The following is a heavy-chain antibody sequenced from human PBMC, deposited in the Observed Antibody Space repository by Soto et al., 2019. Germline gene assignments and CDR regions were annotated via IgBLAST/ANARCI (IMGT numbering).Heavy chain of an antibody. D-gene: IGHD4-4*01. J-gene: IGHJ4*02. Sequence: VGSLRLSCAASGFTFSSYWMHWVRQAPGKGLVWVSRINSDGSSTSYADSVKGRFTISRDNAKNTLYLQMNSLRAEDTAVYYCARGPAISTVTSLFDYWGQGTLVTVSS. CDR3: ARGPAISTVTSLFDY. CDR1: GFTFSSYW. CDR2: INSDGSST. V-gene: IGHV3-74*01.